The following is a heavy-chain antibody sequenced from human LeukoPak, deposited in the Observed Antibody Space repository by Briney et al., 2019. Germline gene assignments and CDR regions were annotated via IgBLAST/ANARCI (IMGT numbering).Heavy chain of an antibody. V-gene: IGHV1-46*01. CDR3: ARDLGSGWYEFAFDI. CDR1: GYTFTSYY. Sequence: ASVKVSCKASGYTFTSYYMHWVRQAPGQGLEWMGIINPSGGSTSYAQKFQGRVTMTRDTSISTAYMELSRLRSDDTAVYYCARDLGSGWYEFAFDIWGQGTMVTVSS. J-gene: IGHJ3*02. D-gene: IGHD6-19*01. CDR2: INPSGGST.